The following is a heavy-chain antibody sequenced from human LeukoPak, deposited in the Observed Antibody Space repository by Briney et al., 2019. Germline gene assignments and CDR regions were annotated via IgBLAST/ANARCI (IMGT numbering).Heavy chain of an antibody. V-gene: IGHV4-38-2*01. Sequence: PSETLSLTRAVSGYSISSGYYWGWIRQPPGKGLQWIGSIYHSGSTYYNPSLKSRVTISVDTSKNQFSLKLSSVTAADTAVYYCASRRRDGYNFDAFEIWGQGTMVTVSS. J-gene: IGHJ3*02. CDR3: ASRRRDGYNFDAFEI. D-gene: IGHD5-24*01. CDR2: IYHSGST. CDR1: GYSISSGYY.